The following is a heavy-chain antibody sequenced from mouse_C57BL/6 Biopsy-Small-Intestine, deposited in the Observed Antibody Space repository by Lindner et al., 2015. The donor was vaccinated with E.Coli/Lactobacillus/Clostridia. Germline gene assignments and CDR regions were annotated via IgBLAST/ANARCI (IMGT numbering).Heavy chain of an antibody. J-gene: IGHJ4*01. D-gene: IGHD2-14*01. CDR3: ARYGTTGGYYAMDY. V-gene: IGHV7-3*01. CDR1: GFTFTDYY. Sequence: VQLQESGGGLVQPGGSLSLSCAASGFTFTDYYMSWVRQPPGKALEWLGFIRNKANGYTTEYSASVKGQFTISRDNSQSILYLQMNALRAEDSATYYCARYGTTGGYYAMDYWGQGTSVTVSS. CDR2: IRNKANGYTT.